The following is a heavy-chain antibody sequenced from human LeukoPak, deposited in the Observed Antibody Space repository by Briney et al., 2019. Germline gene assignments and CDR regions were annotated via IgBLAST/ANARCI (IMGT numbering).Heavy chain of an antibody. V-gene: IGHV1-18*01. Sequence: ASVKVSCKASGYTFTSYGISWVRQAPGQGLEWMGWISAYNGNTNYAQKLRGRVTMTTDTSTSTAYMELRSLRSDDTDVYYCARDPAAAGTGFDPWGQGTLVTVSS. CDR3: ARDPAAAGTGFDP. D-gene: IGHD6-13*01. J-gene: IGHJ5*02. CDR2: ISAYNGNT. CDR1: GYTFTSYG.